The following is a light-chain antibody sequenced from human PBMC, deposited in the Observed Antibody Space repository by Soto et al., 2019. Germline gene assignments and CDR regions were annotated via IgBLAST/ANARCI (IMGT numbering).Light chain of an antibody. J-gene: IGLJ2*01. CDR3: ETWDSNTRV. V-gene: IGLV4-60*02. CDR2: LEGSGSY. Sequence: QPVLTQSSSASASLGSSVTLTCTLSSGHSSYIIAWHQQQPGKAPRYLMKLEGSGSYNKGSGVPDRFSGSSSGADRYLTTSNLQYEDEANYYCETWDSNTRVFGGGTKLTVL. CDR1: SGHSSYI.